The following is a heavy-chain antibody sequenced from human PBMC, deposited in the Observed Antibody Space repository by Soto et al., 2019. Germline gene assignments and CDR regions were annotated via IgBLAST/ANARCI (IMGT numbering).Heavy chain of an antibody. CDR3: VRYRSRDYYYGMDV. D-gene: IGHD1-26*01. V-gene: IGHV5-51*01. Sequence: PGESLKISCKGSGYSFDNYWIGWVRQMPGKGLEWMAIIYPGDSDRRYSPSFQGQVTISADQSISTAYLQWSSMKASDTAYYYCVRYRSRDYYYGMDVWGQGTTVTVSS. J-gene: IGHJ6*02. CDR1: GYSFDNYW. CDR2: IYPGDSDR.